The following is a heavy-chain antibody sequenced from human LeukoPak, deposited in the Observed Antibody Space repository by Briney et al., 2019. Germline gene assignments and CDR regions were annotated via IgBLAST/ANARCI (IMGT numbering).Heavy chain of an antibody. CDR3: ASGEVVVPADTDITSGLDV. CDR1: GFTFSTYG. D-gene: IGHD2-2*01. V-gene: IGHV3-33*03. J-gene: IGHJ6*02. Sequence: PGRSLRLSCAASGFTFSTYGMHWVRQAPGKGLEWVTIIWYDGSSKYFAVSVKGRFTISRDNSKNTLYLQMNSLRAEDTAVYYCASGEVVVPADTDITSGLDVWGQGTTVTVSS. CDR2: IWYDGSSK.